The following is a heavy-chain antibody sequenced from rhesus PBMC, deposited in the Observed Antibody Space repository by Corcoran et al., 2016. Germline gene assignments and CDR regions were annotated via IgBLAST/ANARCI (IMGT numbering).Heavy chain of an antibody. J-gene: IGHJ4*01. CDR1: GGSISSNS. D-gene: IGHD2-39*02. Sequence: QVQLQESGPGLVKPSETLSLTCAVSGGSISSNSWRWIRQAPGKGLEWIGRIYGTGGSTDYNPSLNSRVTISADTSKNQFSLKLSSVTAADTAVYYCAKFLGGVCYYWGQGVLVTVSS. CDR2: IYGTGGST. V-gene: IGHV4-160*01. CDR3: AKFLGGVCYY.